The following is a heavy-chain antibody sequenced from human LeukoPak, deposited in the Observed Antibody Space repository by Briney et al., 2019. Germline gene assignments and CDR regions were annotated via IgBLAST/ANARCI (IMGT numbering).Heavy chain of an antibody. Sequence: PGGSLRLSCVASGFTFRDFSMSWVRQAPGKGLEWVSVIYSGGTTSYADSVKGRFTISRDNSKNTLYLQMTNLRVDDTALYYCAIDPNWETHNWGQGVLVTVSS. CDR1: GFTFRDFS. V-gene: IGHV3-53*01. CDR3: AIDPNWETHN. CDR2: IYSGGTT. J-gene: IGHJ4*02. D-gene: IGHD7-27*01.